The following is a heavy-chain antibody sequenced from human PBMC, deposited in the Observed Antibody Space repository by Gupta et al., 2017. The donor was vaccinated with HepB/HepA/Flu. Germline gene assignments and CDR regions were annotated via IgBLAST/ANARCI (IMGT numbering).Heavy chain of an antibody. Sequence: QVPFVQSGDEVKKPGASVKVSCKASAYTLTGHYSHWVRQTPGQGYEWMGWINCNNGDTRYAQKYQNRVTMTRDTSTNTAYMELSSLRVDDTALYFCARDSKKNWFDPWGQGTLVTISS. CDR3: ARDSKKNWFDP. J-gene: IGHJ5*02. CDR1: AYTLTGHY. CDR2: INCNNGDT. V-gene: IGHV1-2*02.